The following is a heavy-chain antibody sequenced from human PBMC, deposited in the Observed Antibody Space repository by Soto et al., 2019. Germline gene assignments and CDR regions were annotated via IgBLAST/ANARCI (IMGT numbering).Heavy chain of an antibody. CDR2: IIPLFGKT. D-gene: IGHD6-13*01. CDR1: GVPFRRHE. J-gene: IGHJ5*01. CDR3: ARAAIHGSSWYFWFDP. V-gene: IGHV1-69*01. Sequence: QVQLVQSGSEVKMPGSSVKVSCKTSGVPFRRHELHWVRQAPGQGLEWMRGIIPLFGKTNYAQKFKGRVTISADDSTSTAYMELSSLTSEDAAVYYCARAAIHGSSWYFWFDPWGQGTLVTVSS.